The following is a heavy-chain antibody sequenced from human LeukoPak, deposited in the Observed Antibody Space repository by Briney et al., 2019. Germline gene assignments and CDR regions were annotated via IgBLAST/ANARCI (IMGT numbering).Heavy chain of an antibody. CDR1: GGSINYTNW. Sequence: SGTLSLTCGYAGGSINYTNWSSWVRQPPGQGLEWIGEISLTGLTHYNPSLESRVTVSLDKSKNQLSLNLTSVTAADTAVYYFSRENRAFSPFGYWGQGTLVTVLS. CDR3: SRENRAFSPFGY. V-gene: IGHV4-4*02. J-gene: IGHJ4*02. D-gene: IGHD3-10*01. CDR2: ISLTGLT.